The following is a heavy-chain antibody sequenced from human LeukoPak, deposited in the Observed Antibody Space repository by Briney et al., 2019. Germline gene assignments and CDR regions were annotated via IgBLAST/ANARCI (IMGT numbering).Heavy chain of an antibody. Sequence: EAGGSLRLSCAASGFTFNNAWMSWVRQAPGKGLEWVSSIGSSSTYIYYADSVKGRFTISRDNAKNSLYLQMNSLRAEDTAVYYCAASTEHTAMVDYWGQGTLVTVSS. CDR1: GFTFNNAW. CDR3: AASTEHTAMVDY. V-gene: IGHV3-21*01. CDR2: IGSSSTYI. D-gene: IGHD5-18*01. J-gene: IGHJ4*02.